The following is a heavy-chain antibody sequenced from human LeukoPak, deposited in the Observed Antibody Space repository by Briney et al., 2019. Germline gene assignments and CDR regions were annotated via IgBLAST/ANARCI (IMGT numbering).Heavy chain of an antibody. CDR1: GYSFSGNY. CDR2: INSKTGST. D-gene: IGHD3-10*01. J-gene: IGHJ5*02. CDR3: ARSSGGSGRWGDNWFDP. Sequence: ASVKVSCKASGYSFSGNYIHWVRQAPAQGLEWMGWINSKTGSTNYAEKFQGRVTITRDTSISTCYMELSRLRSDDVAVYYCARSSGGSGRWGDNWFDPWGQGTLVIVSS. V-gene: IGHV1-2*02.